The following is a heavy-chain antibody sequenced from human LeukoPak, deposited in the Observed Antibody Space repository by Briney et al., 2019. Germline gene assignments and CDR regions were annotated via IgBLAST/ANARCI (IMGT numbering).Heavy chain of an antibody. D-gene: IGHD3-22*01. J-gene: IGHJ3*01. CDR3: ARRPRDTSGYYLGAFEA. CDR2: IGASGGDT. Sequence: GSLRLSCEVSGFIFSTYAMTWVRQAPGKGLEWVSAIGASGGDTYYSDSAKGRSTISRDNSKSTLYLHMSSLRAEDTAVYFCARRPRDTSGYYLGAFEAWGQGTTVTVSS. V-gene: IGHV3-23*01. CDR1: GFIFSTYA.